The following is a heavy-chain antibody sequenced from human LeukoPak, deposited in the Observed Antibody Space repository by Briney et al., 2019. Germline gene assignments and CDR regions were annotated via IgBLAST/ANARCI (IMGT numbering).Heavy chain of an antibody. CDR3: ARDVSDIVVVVAATYFDY. CDR2: ISSSSSYI. D-gene: IGHD2-15*01. J-gene: IGHJ4*02. CDR1: GFTFSNAW. V-gene: IGHV3-21*01. Sequence: GGSLRLSCAASGFTFSNAWMNWVRQAPGKGLEWVSSISSSSSYIYYADSVKGRFTISRDNAKNSLYLQMNSLRAEDTAVYYCARDVSDIVVVVAATYFDYWGQGTLVTVSS.